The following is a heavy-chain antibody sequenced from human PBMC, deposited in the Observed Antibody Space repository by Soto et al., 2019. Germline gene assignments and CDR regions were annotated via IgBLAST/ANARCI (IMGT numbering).Heavy chain of an antibody. Sequence: SETLSLTCTVSGGSISSSSYYWGWIRQPPGKGLEWIGSIYYSGSTYYNPSLKSRVTISVDTSKNQFSLKLSSVTAADTAVYYCAREDCSGGSCYSYAFDIWGQGTMVTVSS. CDR2: IYYSGST. V-gene: IGHV4-39*07. J-gene: IGHJ3*02. CDR1: GGSISSSSYY. D-gene: IGHD2-15*01. CDR3: AREDCSGGSCYSYAFDI.